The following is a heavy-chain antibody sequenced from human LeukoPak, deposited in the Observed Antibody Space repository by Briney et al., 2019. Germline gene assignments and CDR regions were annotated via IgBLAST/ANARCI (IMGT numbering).Heavy chain of an antibody. CDR2: ISGSGGST. J-gene: IGHJ2*01. Sequence: GGSLRLSCAASGFTFSSYGMSWVRQAPGKGLEWVSAISGSGGSTYYADSVKGRFIISRDNSKNTLYLQMKSLRAEDTSVYYCAKDIPGAFWYFDLWGRGTLVTASS. V-gene: IGHV3-23*01. CDR1: GFTFSSYG. D-gene: IGHD1-14*01. CDR3: AKDIPGAFWYFDL.